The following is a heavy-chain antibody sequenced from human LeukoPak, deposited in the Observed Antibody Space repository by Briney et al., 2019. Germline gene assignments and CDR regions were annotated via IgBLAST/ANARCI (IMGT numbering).Heavy chain of an antibody. D-gene: IGHD3-10*01. J-gene: IGHJ4*02. CDR3: ARDPYYYGSGIWGHFDY. CDR2: IWYDGTNK. CDR1: GFTFSSYG. V-gene: IGHV3-33*01. Sequence: GGSLRLSCAASGFTFSSYGMHWVRQAPGKGLEWVAVIWYDGTNKYYADSVKGRFTISRDNSKNTLYLQMDSLRAEDTAVYYCARDPYYYGSGIWGHFDYWGQGILVTVSS.